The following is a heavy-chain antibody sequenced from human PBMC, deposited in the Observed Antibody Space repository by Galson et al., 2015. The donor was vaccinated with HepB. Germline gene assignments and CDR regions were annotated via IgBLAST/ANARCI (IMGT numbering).Heavy chain of an antibody. D-gene: IGHD6-6*01. CDR1: GFTFSSYA. CDR2: ISGSGGSTI. Sequence: SCKASGFTFSSYAMSWVRQAPGKGLEWVSGISGSGGSTIYYADSVKGRFTISRDKSKNTLYLQMNSLRAEDTAVFYCAKDVSSSTVWYFDLWGRGTLVTVSS. V-gene: IGHV3-23*01. CDR3: AKDVSSSTVWYFDL. J-gene: IGHJ2*01.